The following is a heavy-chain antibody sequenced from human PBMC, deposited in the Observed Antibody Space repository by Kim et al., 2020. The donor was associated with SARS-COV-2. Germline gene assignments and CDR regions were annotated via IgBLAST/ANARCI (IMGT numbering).Heavy chain of an antibody. D-gene: IGHD1-7*01. Sequence: GGSLRLSCAASGFTFSSYSMNWVRQAPGKGLEWVSSISSSSSYIYYADSVKGRFTISRDNAKNSLYLQMNSLRAEDTAVYYCARVRVESTGTTESDYYYYYGMDVWGQGTTVTVSS. CDR2: ISSSSSYI. J-gene: IGHJ6*02. V-gene: IGHV3-21*01. CDR3: ARVRVESTGTTESDYYYYYGMDV. CDR1: GFTFSSYS.